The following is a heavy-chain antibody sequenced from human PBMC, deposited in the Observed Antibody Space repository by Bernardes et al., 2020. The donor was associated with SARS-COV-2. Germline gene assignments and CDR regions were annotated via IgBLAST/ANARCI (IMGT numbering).Heavy chain of an antibody. V-gene: IGHV3-21*01. J-gene: IGHJ4*02. D-gene: IGHD6-13*01. CDR1: GFTFSSYS. CDR3: ARDASSWYWVNPDY. Sequence: GGSLRLSCAASGFTFSSYSMNWVRQAPGKGLEWVSSISSSSSYIYYADSVKGRFTISRDNAKNSLYLQMNSLRAEDTAVYYCARDASSWYWVNPDYWGQGTLVTVSS. CDR2: ISSSSSYI.